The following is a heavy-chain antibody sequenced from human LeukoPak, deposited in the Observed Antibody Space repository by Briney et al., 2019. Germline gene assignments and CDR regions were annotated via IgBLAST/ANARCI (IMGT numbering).Heavy chain of an antibody. Sequence: GGSLRLSCVASGFTFSDYAMNWVRQAPGKGLEWVSTFKTKYNQVYYAESVGGRFTISTDISKNTVYLQMNSLRAEDTAVYYCASAMIPLAFDIWGQGTMVSVSS. CDR2: FKTKYNQV. V-gene: IGHV3-23*05. CDR3: ASAMIPLAFDI. CDR1: GFTFSDYA. J-gene: IGHJ3*02. D-gene: IGHD3-22*01.